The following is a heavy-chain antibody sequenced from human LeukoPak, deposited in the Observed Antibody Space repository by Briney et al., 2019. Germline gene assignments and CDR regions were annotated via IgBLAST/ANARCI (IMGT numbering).Heavy chain of an antibody. CDR3: ARAGRKSRGVDLVRKKETGYYYYMDV. V-gene: IGHV3-23*01. J-gene: IGHJ6*03. D-gene: IGHD3-10*02. CDR2: IIGSGSST. Sequence: HAGGSLRLSCAASGFTFSSYGMSWVRQAPGKGLQWVSVIIGSGSSTYYADSVKGRFTISRDNARNTLYLQMNSLRAEDTAVYYCARAGRKSRGVDLVRKKETGYYYYMDVWGKGTTVTVSS. CDR1: GFTFSSYG.